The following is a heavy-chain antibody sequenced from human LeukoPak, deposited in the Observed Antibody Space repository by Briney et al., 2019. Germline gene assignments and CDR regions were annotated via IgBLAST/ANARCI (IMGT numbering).Heavy chain of an antibody. Sequence: SETLSLTCTVPGGSINFYYWNWIRQPPGKGLEWIGYIYYSGSTKYNPSLKSRVTISVDTSKNQFSLKLSSVTAADTAVYYCARDRYYDSSGYLNDAFDIWGQGTMVTVSS. CDR2: IYYSGST. V-gene: IGHV4-59*01. D-gene: IGHD3-22*01. CDR3: ARDRYYDSSGYLNDAFDI. CDR1: GGSINFYY. J-gene: IGHJ3*02.